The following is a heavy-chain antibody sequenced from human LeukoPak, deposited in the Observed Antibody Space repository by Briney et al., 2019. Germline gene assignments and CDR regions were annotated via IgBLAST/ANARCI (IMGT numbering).Heavy chain of an antibody. D-gene: IGHD6-6*01. Sequence: SETLSLTCSVSGGSVSNYYWSWIRQPPGQGLEWIGYVYYTGSTNYNPSLKSRVTMFEDKSKNQFSLRLYSVTVADTAVYYCARHFAYSSSSYFDFWGQGSLVTVSS. CDR1: GGSVSNYY. J-gene: IGHJ4*02. V-gene: IGHV4-59*08. CDR2: VYYTGST. CDR3: ARHFAYSSSSYFDF.